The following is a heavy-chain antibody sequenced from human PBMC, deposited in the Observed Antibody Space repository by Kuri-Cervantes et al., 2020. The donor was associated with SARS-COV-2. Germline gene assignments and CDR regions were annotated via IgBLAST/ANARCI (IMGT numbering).Heavy chain of an antibody. CDR2: IKGGSGTT. V-gene: IGHV3-23*01. D-gene: IGHD3-16*01. J-gene: IGHJ4*02. CDR1: GFTFSSYA. CDR3: ARDLGVAPDF. Sequence: GGSLRLSCAASGFTFSSYAMSWVRQAPGKGLEWVSCIKGGSGTTYYAASVKGRFTVSRDNAKNTLYLLMSSLRVEDTAMYYCARDLGVAPDFWGQGSPVTVSS.